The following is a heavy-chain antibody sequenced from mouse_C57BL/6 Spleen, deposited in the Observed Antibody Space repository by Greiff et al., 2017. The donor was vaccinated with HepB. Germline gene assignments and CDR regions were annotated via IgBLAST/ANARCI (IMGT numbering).Heavy chain of an antibody. Sequence: VQLKESGPELVKPGASVKISCKASGYSFTGYYMNWVKQSPEKSLEWIGEINPSTGGTTYNQKFKAKATLTVDKSSSTAYMQLKSLTSEDSAVYYCASVGDDGYSWFAYWGQGTLVTVSA. CDR2: INPSTGGT. V-gene: IGHV1-42*01. D-gene: IGHD2-3*01. CDR1: GYSFTGYY. J-gene: IGHJ3*01. CDR3: ASVGDDGYSWFAY.